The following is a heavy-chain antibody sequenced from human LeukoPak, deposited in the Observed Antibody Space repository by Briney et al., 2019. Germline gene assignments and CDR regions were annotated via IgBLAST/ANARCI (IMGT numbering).Heavy chain of an antibody. CDR3: ARAGDAFDI. J-gene: IGHJ3*02. V-gene: IGHV3-48*01. CDR2: ISSSSSSI. Sequence: GSLRLSCAASGFPFSRYTMNWVRQAPGKGLEWVSYISSSSSSIYYADSVKGRFTISRDNAENSLYLQMNSLRAEDTATYYCARAGDAFDIWGQGTMVTVSS. CDR1: GFPFSRYT.